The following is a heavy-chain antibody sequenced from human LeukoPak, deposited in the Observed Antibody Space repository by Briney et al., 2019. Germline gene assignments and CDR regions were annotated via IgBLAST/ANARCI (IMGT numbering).Heavy chain of an antibody. CDR1: GGSISSYY. V-gene: IGHV4-59*12. CDR2: IYHSGST. Sequence: SETLSLTCTVSGGSISSYYWSWIRQPPGKGLEWIGYIYHSGSTYYNPSLKSRVTISVDRSKNQFSLKLSSVTAADTAVYYCARGVVVTAYFDYWGQGTLVTVSS. D-gene: IGHD2-21*02. CDR3: ARGVVVTAYFDY. J-gene: IGHJ4*02.